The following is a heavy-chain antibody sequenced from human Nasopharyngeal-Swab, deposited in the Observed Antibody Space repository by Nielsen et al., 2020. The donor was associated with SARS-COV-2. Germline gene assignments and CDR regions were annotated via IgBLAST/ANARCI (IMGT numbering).Heavy chain of an antibody. CDR1: GGSVSGSS. V-gene: IGHV4-34*01. J-gene: IGHJ6*02. CDR2: HTHDGST. Sequence: SQTLSLTCGVYGGSVSGSSWSWIRQPPGRGLEWIGDHTHDGSTTYNASFRGRSAITSDRSSNQVSLRVNSMTAADSALYFCARGGLSYYYYPLDVWGQGTTVTVSS. CDR3: ARGGLSYYYYPLDV.